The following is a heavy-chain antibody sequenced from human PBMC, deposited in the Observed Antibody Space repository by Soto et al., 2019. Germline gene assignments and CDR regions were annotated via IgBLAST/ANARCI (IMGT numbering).Heavy chain of an antibody. CDR2: ISGSGGST. V-gene: IGHV3-23*01. CDR3: AKERHDSSGWRMPFGY. J-gene: IGHJ4*02. CDR1: GFTFSSYA. D-gene: IGHD6-19*01. Sequence: GGSLRLSCAASGFTFSSYAMSWVRQAPGKGLERVSAISGSGGSTYYADSVKGRFTISRDNSKNTLYLQMNSLRAEDTAVYYCAKERHDSSGWRMPFGYWGQGTLVTVSS.